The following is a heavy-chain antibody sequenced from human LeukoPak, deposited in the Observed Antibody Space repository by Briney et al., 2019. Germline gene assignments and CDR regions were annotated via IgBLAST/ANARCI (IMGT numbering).Heavy chain of an antibody. CDR2: IYYSGST. CDR1: GGSISTSNYY. CDR3: ARYDSSGYYFDY. V-gene: IGHV4-39*07. Sequence: SETLSLTCTVSGGSISTSNYYWGWIRQPPGKGLEWIGSIYYSGSTYYNPSLKSRVTISVDTSKNQFSLKLSSVTAADTAVYYCARYDSSGYYFDYWGQGTLVTVSS. D-gene: IGHD3-22*01. J-gene: IGHJ4*02.